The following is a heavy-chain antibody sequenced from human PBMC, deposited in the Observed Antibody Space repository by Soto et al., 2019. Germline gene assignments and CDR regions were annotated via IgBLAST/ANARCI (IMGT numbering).Heavy chain of an antibody. J-gene: IGHJ4*02. D-gene: IGHD6-19*01. V-gene: IGHV1-2*02. CDR3: ARAVKGQQWLVCDY. Sequence: ASVKVSCKASGYTFTGYYMHGVRQAPGQGLEWMGWINPNSGGTNYAQKFQGRVTMTRDTSISTAYMELSRLRSDDTAVYYCARAVKGQQWLVCDYCGQGTLVTVYS. CDR2: INPNSGGT. CDR1: GYTFTGYY.